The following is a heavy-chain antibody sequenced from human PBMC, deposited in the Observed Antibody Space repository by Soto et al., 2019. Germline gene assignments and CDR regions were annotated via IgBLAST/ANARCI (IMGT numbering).Heavy chain of an antibody. CDR3: ARVLSLLNVGDVYNTIDK. J-gene: IGHJ4*02. CDR1: GESVDSGRFY. V-gene: IGHV4-61*01. D-gene: IGHD3-3*01. CDR2: VHNSGSI. Sequence: QVQLQESGPGLGKPSETLSLTCIVSGESVDSGRFYWSWLRQFPGKGLEWIGYVHNSGSITSNLSLESRLNMLVDTSRNQFSLNMRSVTGADTAVYYCARVLSLLNVGDVYNTIDKWGQGTLVTVSS.